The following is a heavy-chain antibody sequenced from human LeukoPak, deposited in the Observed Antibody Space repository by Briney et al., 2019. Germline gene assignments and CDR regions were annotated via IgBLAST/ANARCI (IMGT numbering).Heavy chain of an antibody. J-gene: IGHJ4*02. CDR2: FDPEDGET. Sequence: GGSVKVSCKVSGYTLTELSMHWVRQAPGKGLEWMGGFDPEDGETIYVQKFQGRVTMTEDTSTDTAYMELSSLRSEDTAVYYCATSRRYFDWQFDYWGQGTLVTVSS. V-gene: IGHV1-24*01. CDR1: GYTLTELS. CDR3: ATSRRYFDWQFDY. D-gene: IGHD3-9*01.